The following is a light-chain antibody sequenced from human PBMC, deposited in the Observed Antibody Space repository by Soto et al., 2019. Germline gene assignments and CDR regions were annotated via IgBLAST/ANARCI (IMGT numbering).Light chain of an antibody. CDR2: KAS. V-gene: IGKV1-5*03. J-gene: IGKJ2*01. CDR3: QRYNDYQYI. CDR1: QSVLNW. Sequence: DIQLTQSPSTLSASVGDRVTLTCRASQSVLNWLAWYQQKPGKAPKLLIYKASSLQSGVPSRFSGSGSGTEFTLTISSLQPDDFATYYCQRYNDYQYIFGQGTKLEIK.